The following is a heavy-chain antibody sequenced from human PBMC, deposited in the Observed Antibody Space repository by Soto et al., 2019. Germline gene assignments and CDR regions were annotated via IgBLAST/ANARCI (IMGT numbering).Heavy chain of an antibody. V-gene: IGHV1-2*02. CDR2: INPKSGGP. D-gene: IGHD2-15*01. CDR3: ASEDCRNTNCLKGFDY. CDR1: GYTFTDYY. J-gene: IGHJ4*02. Sequence: GASVKVSCKTSGYTFTDYYTHWVRQAPGQGFEWVGGINPKSGGPKYVPKFQGRVTVTRDTSTSTAYMELNRPTSDDTAVYYCASEDCRNTNCLKGFDYWGQGTLVTVSS.